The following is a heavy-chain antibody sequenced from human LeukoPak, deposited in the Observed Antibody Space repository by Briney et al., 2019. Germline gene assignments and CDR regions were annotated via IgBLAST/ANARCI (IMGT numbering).Heavy chain of an antibody. J-gene: IGHJ4*02. Sequence: GGSLRLSCAASGFTLDDYGMSWVRQAPGKGLEWVSGINWNGGSTGYADSAKGRFTISRDNAKNSLYLQMNSLRAEDTALYYCARIYYDSSGPAGYFDYWGQGTLVTVSS. CDR1: GFTLDDYG. V-gene: IGHV3-20*04. D-gene: IGHD3-22*01. CDR2: INWNGGST. CDR3: ARIYYDSSGPAGYFDY.